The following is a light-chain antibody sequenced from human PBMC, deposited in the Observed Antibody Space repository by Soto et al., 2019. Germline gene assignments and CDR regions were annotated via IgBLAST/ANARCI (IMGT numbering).Light chain of an antibody. V-gene: IGLV1-44*01. CDR3: AAWDDSLNGYV. CDR1: SSNIGSNT. CDR2: SNN. Sequence: QSVPAQRRSASGTPAQRVTISCTRSSSNIGSNTVNWYQQLPGTAPKLLIYSNNQRPSGVPDRFSGSKSGTSASLAISGLQSEDEADYYCAAWDDSLNGYVFGTGTKVTVL. J-gene: IGLJ1*01.